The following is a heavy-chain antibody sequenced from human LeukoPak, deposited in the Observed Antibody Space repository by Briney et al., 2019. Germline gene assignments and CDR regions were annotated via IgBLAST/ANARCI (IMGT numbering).Heavy chain of an antibody. D-gene: IGHD4-23*01. CDR1: GFTFSSYS. J-gene: IGHJ4*02. V-gene: IGHV3-23*01. CDR2: ISGSGGST. Sequence: GGSLRLSCAASGFTFSSYSMNWVRQAPGKGLEWVSAISGSGGSTYYADSVKGRFTISRDNSKNTLYLQMNSLRAEDTAVYYCAKDFGDYGGNPHFDYWGQGTLVTVSS. CDR3: AKDFGDYGGNPHFDY.